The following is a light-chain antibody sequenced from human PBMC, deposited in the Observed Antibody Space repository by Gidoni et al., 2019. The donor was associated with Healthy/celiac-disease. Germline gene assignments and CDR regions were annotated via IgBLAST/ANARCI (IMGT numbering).Light chain of an antibody. Sequence: AIRMTQSPSSFSASTGDRVTINCRASQGISSYLAWYQQKPGKAPKLLIYAASTLQSGVPSRFSGGGSGADFTLTISCLQSEDFATYYCQQYYSYPLTFGGGTKVEIK. V-gene: IGKV1-8*01. CDR3: QQYYSYPLT. CDR1: QGISSY. J-gene: IGKJ4*01. CDR2: AAS.